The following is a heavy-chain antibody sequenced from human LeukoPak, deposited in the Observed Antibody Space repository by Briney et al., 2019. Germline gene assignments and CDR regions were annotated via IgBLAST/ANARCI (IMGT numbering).Heavy chain of an antibody. Sequence: PGESLKISCKGSGYSFTSYWIGWVRQMPGKGLEWMGIIYPGDSDTRYSPSFQGQVTISADKSISTAYLQWSSLKASDTAMYYCAGSRYSGSYSYYYYMDVWGKGTTVTVSS. V-gene: IGHV5-51*01. CDR1: GYSFTSYW. CDR3: AGSRYSGSYSYYYYMDV. J-gene: IGHJ6*03. D-gene: IGHD1-26*01. CDR2: IYPGDSDT.